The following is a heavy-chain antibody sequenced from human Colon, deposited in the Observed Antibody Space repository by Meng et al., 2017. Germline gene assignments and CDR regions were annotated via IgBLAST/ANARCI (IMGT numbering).Heavy chain of an antibody. Sequence: QNHQGGGGVLTPSVTLALAWSCFGGSFRGCYWSWIRQPPGKGLEWIGEIDHFGISNYNSSLKGRLTMSVDTSKKQISLTLTSVTAADTAVYYCATGLRHGDWFDPWGPGTLVTVSS. CDR2: IDHFGIS. CDR1: GGSFRGCY. CDR3: ATGLRHGDWFDP. V-gene: IGHV4-34*01. D-gene: IGHD4-17*01. J-gene: IGHJ5*02.